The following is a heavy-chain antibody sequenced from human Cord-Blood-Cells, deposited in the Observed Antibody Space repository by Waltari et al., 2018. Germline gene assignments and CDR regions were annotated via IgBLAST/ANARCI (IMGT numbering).Heavy chain of an antibody. CDR3: ARAHGYGSGSYYNN. D-gene: IGHD3-10*01. CDR2: INPRGGRT. Sequence: QVQLVQSGAEVKKPGASVKVSCKASGYTFTSYYMHWVRQAPGQGCEWMGIINPRGGRTSYGQKFQGRVTMTRNTYTSTVYMGLGSLRSEDTAVYYCARAHGYGSGSYYNNWGQGTLVTVSS. V-gene: IGHV1-46*03. CDR1: GYTFTSYY. J-gene: IGHJ4*02.